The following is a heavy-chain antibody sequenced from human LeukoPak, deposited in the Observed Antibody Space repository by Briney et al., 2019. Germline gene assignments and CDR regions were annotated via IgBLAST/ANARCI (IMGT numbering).Heavy chain of an antibody. CDR2: MNPNSGNT. Sequence: SVNVSCKASGYTFPSYDIHGVGQATGQGLDGVGWMNPNSGNTGYAQKFQGRVTMTRNTSISTAYMELSSLRSEDTAVYYCARFYGSGDGYKEPFDYWGQGTLVTVSS. CDR3: ARFYGSGDGYKEPFDY. D-gene: IGHD5-24*01. V-gene: IGHV1-8*01. CDR1: GYTFPSYD. J-gene: IGHJ4*02.